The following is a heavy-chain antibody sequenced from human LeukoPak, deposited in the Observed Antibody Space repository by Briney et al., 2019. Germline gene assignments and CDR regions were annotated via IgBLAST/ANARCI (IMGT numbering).Heavy chain of an antibody. Sequence: SETLSLTCTVSGGSISSGSYYWSWIRQPPGKGLEWIGYIYYSGSTYYNPSLKSRITISVDTSKNQFSLKLSSVTAADTAVYYCARAGWRYYFDYWGQGTLVTVSS. CDR1: GGSISSGSYY. V-gene: IGHV4-30-4*01. CDR2: IYYSGST. CDR3: ARAGWRYYFDY. D-gene: IGHD6-19*01. J-gene: IGHJ4*02.